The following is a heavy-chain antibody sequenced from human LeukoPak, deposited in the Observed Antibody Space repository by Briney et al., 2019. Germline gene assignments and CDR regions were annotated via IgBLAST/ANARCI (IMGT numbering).Heavy chain of an antibody. CDR3: AGVWRYYDSSGYYSNWFDP. D-gene: IGHD3-22*01. CDR1: GGSISSYY. CDR2: IYYSGST. J-gene: IGHJ5*02. Sequence: SETLSLTCTVSGGSISSYYWSWIRQPPGEGLEWIGYIYYSGSTNYNPSLKSRVTISVDTSKNQFSPKLSSVTAADTAVYYCAGVWRYYDSSGYYSNWFDPWGQGTLVTVSS. V-gene: IGHV4-59*01.